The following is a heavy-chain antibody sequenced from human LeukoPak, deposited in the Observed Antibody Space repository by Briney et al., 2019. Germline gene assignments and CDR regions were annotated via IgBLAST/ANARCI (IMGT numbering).Heavy chain of an antibody. Sequence: SETLSLTCAVYGGSFSGYYWSWIRQPPGKGLEWIGEINHSGSTNYNPSLKSRVTISVDTSKNQFSLKLSSVTAADTAVYYCARGLKWSGSYSYYFDYWGQGTLVTVSS. CDR1: GGSFSGYY. D-gene: IGHD1-26*01. CDR3: ARGLKWSGSYSYYFDY. J-gene: IGHJ4*02. V-gene: IGHV4-34*01. CDR2: INHSGST.